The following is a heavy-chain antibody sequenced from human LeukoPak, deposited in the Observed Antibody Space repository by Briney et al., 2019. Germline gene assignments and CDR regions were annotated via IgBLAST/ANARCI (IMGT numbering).Heavy chain of an antibody. Sequence: PGRSLRLSCAASGFTFSSYAMHWVRQAPGKGLEWVAVISYDGSNKYYADSVKGRFTISRDNSKNTLYLQMNSLRAEDTAVYYCARDQGGSYLYYFDYWGQGTLVTVSS. CDR3: ARDQGGSYLYYFDY. J-gene: IGHJ4*02. CDR2: ISYDGSNK. V-gene: IGHV3-30-3*01. D-gene: IGHD1-26*01. CDR1: GFTFSSYA.